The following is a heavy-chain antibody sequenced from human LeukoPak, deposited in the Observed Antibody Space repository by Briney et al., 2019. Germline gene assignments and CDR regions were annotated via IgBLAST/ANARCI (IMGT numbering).Heavy chain of an antibody. CDR2: ISAYNGNT. V-gene: IGHV1-18*01. CDR1: GYTFTSYG. D-gene: IGHD6-13*01. CDR3: ARDLSGSSSWRITRQSYRGWFDP. Sequence: GASVKVSCKASGYTFTSYGISWVRQAPGQGLEWMGWISAYNGNTNYAQKLQGRVTMTTDTSTSTAYMELRSLRSDDTAVYYCARDLSGSSSWRITRQSYRGWFDPWGQGTLVTVSS. J-gene: IGHJ5*02.